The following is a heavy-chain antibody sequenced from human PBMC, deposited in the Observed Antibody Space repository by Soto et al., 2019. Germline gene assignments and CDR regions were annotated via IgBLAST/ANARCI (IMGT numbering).Heavy chain of an antibody. D-gene: IGHD1-26*01. Sequence: GESLKISCKISGYRFSSFWIAWVRQKPGKGLEWMGIIYPGDSDTRYSPSFQGQVTISADKSISTAYLQWSSLKASDTAMYYCARHPRGAYCMDVWGQGTTVTVSS. CDR1: GYRFSSFW. CDR2: IYPGDSDT. J-gene: IGHJ6*02. V-gene: IGHV5-51*01. CDR3: ARHPRGAYCMDV.